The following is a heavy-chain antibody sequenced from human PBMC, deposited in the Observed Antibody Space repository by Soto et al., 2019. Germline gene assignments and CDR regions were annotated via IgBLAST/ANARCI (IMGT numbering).Heavy chain of an antibody. J-gene: IGHJ6*02. Sequence: PSETLSLTCAVYGGSFSGYYWSWIRQPPGKGLEWIGEINHSGSTNYNPSLKSRVTISVDTSKNQFSLKLSSVTAADTAVYYCASSRGYSSSWYEYSYGTDVSGQGTTVTVS. CDR3: ASSRGYSSSWYEYSYGTDV. CDR2: INHSGST. CDR1: GGSFSGYY. D-gene: IGHD6-13*01. V-gene: IGHV4-34*01.